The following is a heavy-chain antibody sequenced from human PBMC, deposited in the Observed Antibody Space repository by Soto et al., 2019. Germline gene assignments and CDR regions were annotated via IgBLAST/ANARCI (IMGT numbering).Heavy chain of an antibody. V-gene: IGHV5-51*01. J-gene: IGHJ6*02. Sequence: GESLKISCKGSGYSFTSYWIGLVRQMPGKALEWMGIIYPGDSDTRYSPSFQGQVTISADKSISTAYLQWSNLKASDTAMYYCASGGGFTHGDYYYGMDVWGQGTTVTVSS. CDR1: GYSFTSYW. CDR2: IYPGDSDT. CDR3: ASGGGFTHGDYYYGMDV. D-gene: IGHD2-15*01.